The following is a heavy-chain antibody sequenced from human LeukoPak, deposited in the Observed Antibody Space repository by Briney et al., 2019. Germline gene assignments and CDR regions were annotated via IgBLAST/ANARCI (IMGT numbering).Heavy chain of an antibody. Sequence: PSETLSLTCTVSGYSISSGYYWGWIRQPPGKGLEWIGSIYHSGGTYYNPSLMSRVTISVDTSKNQFSLKLSSVTAADTAVYYCARVGETRSHGLGDYWGQGTLVTVSS. CDR1: GYSISSGYY. CDR2: IYHSGGT. J-gene: IGHJ4*02. D-gene: IGHD3-10*01. V-gene: IGHV4-38-2*02. CDR3: ARVGETRSHGLGDY.